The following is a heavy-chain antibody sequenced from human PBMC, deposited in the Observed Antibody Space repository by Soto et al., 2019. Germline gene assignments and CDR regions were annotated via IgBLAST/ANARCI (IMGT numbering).Heavy chain of an antibody. CDR1: DESVTSPGNY. J-gene: IGHJ1*01. D-gene: IGHD2-15*01. Sequence: SETLSLTCDVSDESVTSPGNYWNWIRQRPDTGLEWIGYISSGGSPFYNPSLKSRVSISLDTSKNVISLTLRSVTAADTAVYYCTLNHCAGGGCYDRDYWGRGTRVTV. CDR2: ISSGGSP. CDR3: TLNHCAGGGCYDRDY. V-gene: IGHV4-31*11.